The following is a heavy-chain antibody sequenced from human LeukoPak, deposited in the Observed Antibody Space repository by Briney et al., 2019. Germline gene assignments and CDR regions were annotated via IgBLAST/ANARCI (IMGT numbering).Heavy chain of an antibody. CDR1: GGTFSSYA. Sequence: SVKVSCKASGGTFSSYAISWVRQAPGQGLEWMGGIIPIFGTANYAQKFQGRVTITADESTSTAYMELSSLRSEDTAVYYCAREGYCSSTSCYLRGSMGAFDIWGQGTMVTVSS. CDR3: AREGYCSSTSCYLRGSMGAFDI. J-gene: IGHJ3*02. V-gene: IGHV1-69*13. CDR2: IIPIFGTA. D-gene: IGHD2-2*01.